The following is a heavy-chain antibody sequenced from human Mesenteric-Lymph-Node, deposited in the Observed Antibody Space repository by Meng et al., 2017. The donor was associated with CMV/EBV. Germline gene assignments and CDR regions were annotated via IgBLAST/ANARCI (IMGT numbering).Heavy chain of an antibody. CDR2: ISSSGGST. D-gene: IGHD3-10*01. CDR1: GFTFSSHA. Sequence: SGFTFSSHAMSWVRQAPGKGLEWVSAISSSGGSTYYADSVKGRFTISRDNSKNTLYLQMNSLRAEDTAVYYCARARYYGSGYYFDYWGQGTLVTVSS. V-gene: IGHV3-23*01. CDR3: ARARYYGSGYYFDY. J-gene: IGHJ4*02.